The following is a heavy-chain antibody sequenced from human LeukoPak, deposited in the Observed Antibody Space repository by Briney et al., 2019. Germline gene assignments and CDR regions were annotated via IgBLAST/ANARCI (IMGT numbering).Heavy chain of an antibody. J-gene: IGHJ4*02. D-gene: IGHD4-17*01. V-gene: IGHV3-66*01. Sequence: GGSLRLSCVDSGFNVRDYYLSWVRQAPGKGLEWVSVIYSGGSTYYADSVKGRFTISRDNSKNTLYLQMNSLRAEDTAVYYCARGQGRVTKGGSLDYWGQGTLVTVSS. CDR1: GFNVRDYY. CDR2: IYSGGST. CDR3: ARGQGRVTKGGSLDY.